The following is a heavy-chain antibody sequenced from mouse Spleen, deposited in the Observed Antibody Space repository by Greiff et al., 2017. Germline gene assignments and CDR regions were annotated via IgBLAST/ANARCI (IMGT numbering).Heavy chain of an antibody. CDR1: GYTFTSYW. CDR2: IDPNSGGT. V-gene: IGHV1-72*01. Sequence: QVQLKQPGAELVKPGASVKLSCKASGYTFTSYWMHWVKQRPGRGLEWIGRIDPNSGGTKYNEKFKSKATLTVDKPSSTAYMQLSSLTSEDSAVYYCARYYYGSSYPYYAMDYWGQGTSVTVSS. J-gene: IGHJ4*01. D-gene: IGHD1-1*01. CDR3: ARYYYGSSYPYYAMDY.